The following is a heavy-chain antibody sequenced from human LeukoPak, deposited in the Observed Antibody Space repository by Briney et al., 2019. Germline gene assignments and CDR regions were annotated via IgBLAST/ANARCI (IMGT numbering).Heavy chain of an antibody. V-gene: IGHV3-7*01. Sequence: HPGGSLRLSCAASGFTFRSYWMRWVRQAAGKGLEWVANIKKDGSEKYYVDSVKGRFTISRENAKKSLYMQMNRQRAEDTAVYYCATHLSGVTGYTYGRGIDYWGQGTLVTVSS. D-gene: IGHD5-18*01. CDR2: IKKDGSEK. CDR1: GFTFRSYW. CDR3: ATHLSGVTGYTYGRGIDY. J-gene: IGHJ4*02.